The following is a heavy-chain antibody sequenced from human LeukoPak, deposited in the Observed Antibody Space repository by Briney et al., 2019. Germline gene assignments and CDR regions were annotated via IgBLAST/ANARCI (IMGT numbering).Heavy chain of an antibody. D-gene: IGHD3-9*01. J-gene: IGHJ4*02. Sequence: SETLSLTCTVSGGSISSGGYYWSWLRQHPAKGLEWIGYIYYSGSTYYNPSLKSRLTISVYTSKNQFSLSRSSVTAADTALYFCARIIRTTGYYSNPKSGSLALWGQGTLVTVSS. CDR2: IYYSGST. CDR3: ARIIRTTGYYSNPKSGSLAL. V-gene: IGHV4-31*03. CDR1: GGSISSGGYY.